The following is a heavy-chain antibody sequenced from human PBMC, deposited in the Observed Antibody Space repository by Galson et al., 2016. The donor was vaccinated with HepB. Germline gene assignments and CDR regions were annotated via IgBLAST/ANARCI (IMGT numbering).Heavy chain of an antibody. CDR3: ARGHIVATVGYYYYGLDV. Sequence: SVKVSCKASGYTFTTYAMYWVRQAPGQRLEWMGWINAANGDTKYSQKLQGRGTITWDTSANTAYMELSSLRSEDTAVYYCARGHIVATVGYYYYGLDVWGRGTTVTVSS. CDR2: INAANGDT. V-gene: IGHV1-3*01. J-gene: IGHJ6*02. CDR1: GYTFTTYA. D-gene: IGHD5-12*01.